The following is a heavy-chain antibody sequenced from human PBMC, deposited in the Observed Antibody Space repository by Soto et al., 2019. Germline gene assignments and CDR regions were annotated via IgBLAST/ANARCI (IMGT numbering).Heavy chain of an antibody. V-gene: IGHV3-33*01. CDR2: IWYDGSNK. CDR3: ARGSIALAGYFVY. CDR1: GFTFSSYG. D-gene: IGHD6-19*01. Sequence: QVQLVESGGGVVQPGRSLRLSCAASGFTFSSYGMHWVRQAPGKRLEWVAVIWYDGSNKYYADSVKGRFTISRDNSKNTLYLQMNSLRAEDTAVYYCARGSIALAGYFVYWGQGTLVTVSS. J-gene: IGHJ4*02.